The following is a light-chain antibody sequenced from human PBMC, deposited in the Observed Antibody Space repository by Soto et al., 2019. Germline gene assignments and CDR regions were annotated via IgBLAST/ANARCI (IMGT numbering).Light chain of an antibody. J-gene: IGKJ1*01. CDR1: QSLVYSDGNTY. Sequence: DVVMTQSPLSLPVTLGQPASISCRSSQSLVYSDGNTYLNWFHQRPGQSPRRIIYLGSNRASGVPDRVSGSGSGTDFTLKISRVEAEDVGLYYCMQALQAPLTFGQGTKVDIK. CDR3: MQALQAPLT. V-gene: IGKV2-30*01. CDR2: LGS.